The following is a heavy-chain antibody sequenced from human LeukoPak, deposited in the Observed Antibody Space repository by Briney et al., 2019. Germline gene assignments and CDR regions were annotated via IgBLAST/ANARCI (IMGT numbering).Heavy chain of an antibody. J-gene: IGHJ4*02. D-gene: IGHD3-16*02. CDR2: ISAYNGNT. CDR1: GGTFSSYA. Sequence: ASVNVSCKASGGTFSSYAISWVRQAPGQGLEWMGWISAYNGNTNYAQKLQGRVTMTTDTSTSTAYMELRSLRSDDTAVYYCARWAGYDYVWGSYRYEGVDYWGQGTLVTVSS. V-gene: IGHV1-18*01. CDR3: ARWAGYDYVWGSYRYEGVDY.